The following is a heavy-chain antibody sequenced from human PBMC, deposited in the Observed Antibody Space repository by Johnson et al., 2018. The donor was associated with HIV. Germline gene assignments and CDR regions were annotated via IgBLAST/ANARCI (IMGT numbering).Heavy chain of an antibody. Sequence: VQLLESGGGVVRPGGSLRLSCAASGFTFSSYAMHWVRQAPGKGLEWVAVISYDGSNKYYADSVKGRFTVSRDNTRNSLCLQMDSLRAEDTAVYYCAREGVGTTCPFDIWGQGTMVTVSS. J-gene: IGHJ3*02. V-gene: IGHV3-30-3*01. CDR1: GFTFSSYA. CDR2: ISYDGSNK. D-gene: IGHD1-26*01. CDR3: AREGVGTTCPFDI.